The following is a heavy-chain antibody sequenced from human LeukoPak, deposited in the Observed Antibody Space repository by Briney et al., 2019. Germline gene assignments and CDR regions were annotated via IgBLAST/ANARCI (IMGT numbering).Heavy chain of an antibody. Sequence: PGGSLRLSCAASGFTFSSYAMSWVRQAPGKGLEWVSAISGSGGSTYYADSVKGRFTISRDKSKNTLYLQMNSLRAEDTAVYYCAGAVDFWSGYPQPNWFDPWGQGTLVTVSS. CDR1: GFTFSSYA. CDR3: AGAVDFWSGYPQPNWFDP. J-gene: IGHJ5*02. D-gene: IGHD3-3*01. V-gene: IGHV3-23*01. CDR2: ISGSGGST.